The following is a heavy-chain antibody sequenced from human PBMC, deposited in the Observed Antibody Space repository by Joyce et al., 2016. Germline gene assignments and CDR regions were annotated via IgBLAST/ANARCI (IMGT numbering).Heavy chain of an antibody. Sequence: QVHLQESGSGLVKPSETLSLTCTVSGDSVTSLFWNWIRQPPGKGLEWVAHISSTGSTKYNPSLKSRATISLDAARNQFSLKLTSVTAADTAIYYCARDGGYYFDYWGQGTLVAVSS. V-gene: IGHV4-59*02. D-gene: IGHD3-16*01. CDR2: ISSTGST. J-gene: IGHJ4*02. CDR3: ARDGGYYFDY. CDR1: GDSVTSLF.